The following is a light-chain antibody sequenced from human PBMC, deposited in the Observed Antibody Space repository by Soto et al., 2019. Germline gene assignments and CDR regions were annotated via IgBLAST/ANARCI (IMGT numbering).Light chain of an antibody. J-gene: IGKJ1*01. CDR2: GAS. V-gene: IGKV3-20*01. Sequence: EIVLTQSPGTVSLSPGERATLSCRASQSVSSNYLAWYQQKPGQAPRLLIYGASSRATGIPDRFSGSGSGTDFPLTISRLEPEDFAVYSCQQYGGLPRTFGQGTKVEIK. CDR1: QSVSSNY. CDR3: QQYGGLPRT.